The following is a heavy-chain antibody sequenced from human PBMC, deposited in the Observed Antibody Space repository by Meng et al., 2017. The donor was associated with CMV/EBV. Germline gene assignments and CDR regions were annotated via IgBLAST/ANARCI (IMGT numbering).Heavy chain of an antibody. Sequence: ETLSLTCAASGFTVSSNYMSWVRQAPGKGLEWVSVIYSGGSTYYADSVKGRFTISRDNSKNTLYLQMNSLRAEDTAVYYCATSGGYYYYGMDVWGQGTTVTVSS. CDR1: GFTVSSNY. CDR3: ATSGGYYYYGMDV. J-gene: IGHJ6*02. D-gene: IGHD6-25*01. V-gene: IGHV3-53*01. CDR2: IYSGGST.